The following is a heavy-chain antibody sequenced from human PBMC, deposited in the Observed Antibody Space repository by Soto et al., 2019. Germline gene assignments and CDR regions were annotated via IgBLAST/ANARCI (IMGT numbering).Heavy chain of an antibody. D-gene: IGHD2-2*01. Sequence: PSETLSLTCTVSVVAVGSTAYYWGWIRQPPGKGLERIGSIYYSGSTYYNPSLKGRVTMSVDTSKNQMSLKLSPLTAADTAVYYCARQPRCTSTHCIGYDYYFKSWGQGTLVIVSS. V-gene: IGHV4-39*01. CDR3: ARQPRCTSTHCIGYDYYFKS. J-gene: IGHJ4*02. CDR2: IYYSGST. CDR1: VVAVGSTAYY.